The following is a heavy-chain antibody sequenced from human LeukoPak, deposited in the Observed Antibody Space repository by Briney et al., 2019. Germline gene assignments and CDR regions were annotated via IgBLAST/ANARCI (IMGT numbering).Heavy chain of an antibody. V-gene: IGHV3-23*01. CDR3: AKRTIAAAGYLDAFDM. J-gene: IGHJ3*02. Sequence: GGSLRLSCEASGFSFTNTWMSWVRQAPGKGLEWVSGISGSGITIDYADSVKGRFTISRDNSKNTLYLQMTSLKVEDTAAYYCAKRTIAAAGYLDAFDMWGQGTMVTVSS. CDR2: ISGSGITI. CDR1: GFSFTNTW. D-gene: IGHD6-13*01.